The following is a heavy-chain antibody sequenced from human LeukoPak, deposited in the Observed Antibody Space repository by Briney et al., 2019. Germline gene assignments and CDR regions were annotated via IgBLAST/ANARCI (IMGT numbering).Heavy chain of an antibody. Sequence: GGSLRLSCAASGFTFSSYGMHWVRQAPGKGLEWVAVIWYDGSNKYYADSVKGRFTISRDNSKNTLYLQMNSLRAEDTAVYYCARDAGPAAIKYYYYYYGMDVWGQGTTVTVSS. V-gene: IGHV3-33*01. J-gene: IGHJ6*02. CDR3: ARDAGPAAIKYYYYYYGMDV. D-gene: IGHD2-2*02. CDR2: IWYDGSNK. CDR1: GFTFSSYG.